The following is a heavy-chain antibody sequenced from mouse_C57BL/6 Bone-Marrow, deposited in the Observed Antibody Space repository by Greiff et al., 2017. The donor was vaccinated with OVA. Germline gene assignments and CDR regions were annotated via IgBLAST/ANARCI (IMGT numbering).Heavy chain of an antibody. CDR1: GYTFTSYW. V-gene: IGHV1-55*01. Sequence: QVQLKQPGAELVKPGASVKMSCKASGYTFTSYWITWVKQRPGQGLEWIGDIYPGSGSTNYNEKFKSKATLTVDTSSSTAYMQLSSLTSEDSAVYYCARGPYYYGSSYGAMDYWGQGTSVTVSS. CDR3: ARGPYYYGSSYGAMDY. D-gene: IGHD1-1*01. J-gene: IGHJ4*01. CDR2: IYPGSGST.